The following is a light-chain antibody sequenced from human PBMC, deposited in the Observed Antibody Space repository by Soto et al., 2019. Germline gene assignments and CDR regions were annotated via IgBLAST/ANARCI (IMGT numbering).Light chain of an antibody. CDR2: GAS. CDR3: QQYKNGPASP. J-gene: IGKJ2*01. Sequence: EILMTQSPATLSVSPGERATLSCRASQTVDSNVAWYPQKPGQAPRHLIYGASTRASGIPARFSGSGSGTGFTLISSTLQSEDVAVYYYQQYKNGPASPFGQGTKLEIK. CDR1: QTVDSN. V-gene: IGKV3-15*01.